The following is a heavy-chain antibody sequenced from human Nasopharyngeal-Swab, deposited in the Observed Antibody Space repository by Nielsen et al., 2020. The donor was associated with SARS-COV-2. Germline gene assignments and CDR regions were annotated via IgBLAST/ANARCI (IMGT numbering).Heavy chain of an antibody. V-gene: IGHV6-1*01. D-gene: IGHD4/OR15-4a*01. CDR3: ARFPPYDDYRGA. J-gene: IGHJ5*02. CDR1: GDSVSRKSAA. CDR2: TYYRSKWNN. Sequence: SQTLSLTCAISGDSVSRKSAAWNWIRQSPSRGLEWLGRTYYRSKWNNDYAVSVKSRITINPDTSKNQFSLQLNSVTPEDTAIYYCARFPPYDDYRGAWGQGTLVTVSS.